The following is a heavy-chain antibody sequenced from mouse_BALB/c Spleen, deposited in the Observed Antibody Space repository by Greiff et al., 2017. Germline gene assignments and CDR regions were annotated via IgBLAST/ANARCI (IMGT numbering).Heavy chain of an antibody. V-gene: IGHV1-80*01. CDR1: GYAFSSYW. D-gene: IGHD1-1*01. J-gene: IGHJ2*01. Sequence: VQLVESGAELVRPGSSVKISCKASGYAFSSYWMNWVKQRPGQGLEWIGQIYPGDGDTNYNGKFKGKATLTADKSSSTAYMQLSSLTSEDSAVYFCARGNYYGYVDYWGQGTTLTVSS. CDR3: ARGNYYGYVDY. CDR2: IYPGDGDT.